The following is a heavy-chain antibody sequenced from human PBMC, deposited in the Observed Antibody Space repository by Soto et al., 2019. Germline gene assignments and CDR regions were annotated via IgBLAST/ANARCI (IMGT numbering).Heavy chain of an antibody. V-gene: IGHV3-49*04. CDR1: GFTFGDYG. Sequence: GGSLRLSCTASGFTFGDYGVGWVRQAPGKGLEWVGFIRSKVYGGTTEYAASVKGRFTISRDDSKSVAYLQVNSLETEDTAVYYCSRVDLDDFRTGDFCYWGQGTLFAGSS. CDR2: IRSKVYGGTT. J-gene: IGHJ4*02. CDR3: SRVDLDDFRTGDFCY. D-gene: IGHD3-3*01.